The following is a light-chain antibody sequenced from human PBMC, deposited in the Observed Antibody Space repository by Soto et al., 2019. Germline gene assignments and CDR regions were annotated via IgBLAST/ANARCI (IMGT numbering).Light chain of an antibody. J-gene: IGKJ1*01. V-gene: IGKV3-15*01. CDR3: LQYHNLWA. Sequence: ILMTQSPATVSVSPGESATLSCRASQNIYYNVAWYQQRPGQAPRLLIYRASTRAPGVPARCSGSGSGTEFTLTISSLQPEDFTVYSCLQYHNLWAFGQGTKVEI. CDR2: RAS. CDR1: QNIYYN.